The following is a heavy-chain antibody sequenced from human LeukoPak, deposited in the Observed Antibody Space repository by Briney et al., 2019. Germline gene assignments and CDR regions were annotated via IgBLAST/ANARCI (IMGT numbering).Heavy chain of an antibody. CDR3: AKGGVYSSGWDYFDY. Sequence: GGSLRLSCAASGFTFSSYAMSRVRQAPGKGLEWVSAISGSGGSTYYADSVKGRFTISRDNSKNTLYLQMNTLRAEDTAIYYCAKGGVYSSGWDYFDYWGQGTLVTVSS. D-gene: IGHD6-19*01. CDR2: ISGSGGST. CDR1: GFTFSSYA. V-gene: IGHV3-23*01. J-gene: IGHJ4*02.